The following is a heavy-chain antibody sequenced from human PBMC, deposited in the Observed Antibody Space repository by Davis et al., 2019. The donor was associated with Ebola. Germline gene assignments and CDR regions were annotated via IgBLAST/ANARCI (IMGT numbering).Heavy chain of an antibody. V-gene: IGHV3-23*01. D-gene: IGHD5-24*01. J-gene: IGHJ4*02. CDR2: ISGSGDST. CDR3: ARDLRWPFDY. Sequence: PGGSLRLSCAASGFTFSNYAMRWVRQAPGKGLEWVSAISGSGDSTYYADSVKGRFTISRDNAKNSLYLQMNSLRDEDTAVYYCARDLRWPFDYWGQGTLVTVSS. CDR1: GFTFSNYA.